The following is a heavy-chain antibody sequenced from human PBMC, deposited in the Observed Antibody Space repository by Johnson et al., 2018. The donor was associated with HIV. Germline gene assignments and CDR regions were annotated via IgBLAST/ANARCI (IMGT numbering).Heavy chain of an antibody. CDR1: GFTFTNFW. V-gene: IGHV3-7*05. CDR3: VRDDGSDYEAFDI. Sequence: VQLVESGGGLVQPGGSLRLSCAASGFTFTNFWLSWVRQAPGKGLEWVADIKHDGREKYYLDPVKGRFTISRDNARKSLYLQMNNLRAEDTAVYYCVRDDGSDYEAFDIWGQGTMVTVSS. D-gene: IGHD2-21*01. CDR2: IKHDGREK. J-gene: IGHJ3*02.